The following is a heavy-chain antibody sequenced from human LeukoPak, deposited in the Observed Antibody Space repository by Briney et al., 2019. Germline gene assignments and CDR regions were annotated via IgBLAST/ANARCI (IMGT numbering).Heavy chain of an antibody. D-gene: IGHD3-10*01. V-gene: IGHV1-2*02. CDR1: GYTFTSYY. J-gene: IGHJ5*02. Sequence: GASVKVSCEASGYTFTSYYMHWVRQAPGQGLEWMGWINPNSGGTNYAQKFQGRVTMTRDTSISTAYMELSRLRSDDTAVYYCARDRITMVRGDQYNWFDPWGQGTLVTVSS. CDR3: ARDRITMVRGDQYNWFDP. CDR2: INPNSGGT.